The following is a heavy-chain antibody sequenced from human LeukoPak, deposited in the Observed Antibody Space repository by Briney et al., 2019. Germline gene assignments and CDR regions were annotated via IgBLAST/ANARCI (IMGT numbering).Heavy chain of an antibody. J-gene: IGHJ4*02. D-gene: IGHD6-13*01. CDR3: ARLVAATGNFDY. CDR1: GGSISSGGYS. CDR2: IYHSGST. Sequence: PSETLSLTCAVSGGSISSGGYSWSWIRQPPGKGLEWIGYIYHSGSTYYNPSLKSRVTISVDRSKDQFSLKLSSVTAADTAVCYCARLVAATGNFDYWGQGTLVTGSS. V-gene: IGHV4-30-2*01.